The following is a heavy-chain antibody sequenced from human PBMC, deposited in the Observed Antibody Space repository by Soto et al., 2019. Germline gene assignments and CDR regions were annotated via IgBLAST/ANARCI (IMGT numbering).Heavy chain of an antibody. D-gene: IGHD1-7*01. Sequence: GGSLRLSCAASGFTFSSYAMSWVRQAPGKGLEWVSAISGSGGSTYYADSVKGRFTISRDNSKNTLYLQMNSLRSEDTAVYYCARAAGTMGIEKLDYYYYYGMDVWGQGTTVTVSS. CDR3: ARAAGTMGIEKLDYYYYYGMDV. V-gene: IGHV3-23*01. CDR1: GFTFSSYA. J-gene: IGHJ6*02. CDR2: ISGSGGST.